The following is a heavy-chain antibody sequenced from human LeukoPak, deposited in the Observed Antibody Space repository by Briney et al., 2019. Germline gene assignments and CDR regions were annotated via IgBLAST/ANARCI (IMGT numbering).Heavy chain of an antibody. CDR1: GFTFSTYW. Sequence: PGGSLRLSCAASGFTFSTYWMSWVRQAPGKGLEWVANINQDGSEKYYVDSVKGRFTISRDNAKNSLYLQMNSLRAEDTAVYYCAMTSVTGMGSFDYWGQGTLVTVSS. D-gene: IGHD6-19*01. V-gene: IGHV3-7*02. J-gene: IGHJ4*02. CDR2: INQDGSEK. CDR3: AMTSVTGMGSFDY.